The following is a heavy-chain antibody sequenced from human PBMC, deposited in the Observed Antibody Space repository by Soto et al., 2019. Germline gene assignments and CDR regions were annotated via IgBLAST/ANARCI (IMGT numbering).Heavy chain of an antibody. CDR3: ARSNYGDYGAQPGH. CDR2: IRYSGNT. CDR1: GGSINDGAYY. V-gene: IGHV4-31*03. J-gene: IGHJ4*02. D-gene: IGHD4-17*01. Sequence: QVQLQESGPGLVKPAQTLSLTCTVSGGSINDGAYYWNWVRQHPEKGLEWIGYIRYSGNTYYNPSLKSRVTLSLNTCKTQCSLMLSFVTAADTAVYYCARSNYGDYGAQPGHWGQGTPVTVSS.